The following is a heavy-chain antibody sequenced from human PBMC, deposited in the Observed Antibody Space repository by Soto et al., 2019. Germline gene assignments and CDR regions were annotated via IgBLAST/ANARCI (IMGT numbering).Heavy chain of an antibody. Sequence: EVQLVESGGGLVQPGGSLRLSCAASGFTFSSYWMSWVRQAPGKGLEWVANIKQDGSEEYYVDSVKGRFTISRDNAKNSLYLQMNSLRAEDTAVYYCARGSSVLRYYDPILGYYYYMDVWGKGTTVTVSS. D-gene: IGHD3-9*01. CDR2: IKQDGSEE. J-gene: IGHJ6*03. CDR3: ARGSSVLRYYDPILGYYYYMDV. CDR1: GFTFSSYW. V-gene: IGHV3-7*01.